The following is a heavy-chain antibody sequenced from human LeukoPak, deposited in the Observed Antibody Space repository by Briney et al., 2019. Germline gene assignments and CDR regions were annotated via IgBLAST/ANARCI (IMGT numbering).Heavy chain of an antibody. CDR1: GGSFSGYY. Sequence: SETLSLTCAVYGGSFSGYYWSWIRQPPGKGLEWIGEINRGGSTTYNPSLKSRVTISVDTSKNQFSLKLSSVTAADTAVYYCARVGMGSSWERNFDYWGQGTLVTVSS. D-gene: IGHD6-13*01. CDR2: INRGGST. J-gene: IGHJ4*02. CDR3: ARVGMGSSWERNFDY. V-gene: IGHV4-34*01.